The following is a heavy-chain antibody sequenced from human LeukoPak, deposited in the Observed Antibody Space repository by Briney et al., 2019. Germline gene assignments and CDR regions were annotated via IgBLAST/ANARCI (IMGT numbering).Heavy chain of an antibody. D-gene: IGHD3-3*01. CDR3: ARVLRSGNTGFAFDI. J-gene: IGHJ3*02. Sequence: GGSLRLSCAASGLTVSSSFMTWVRLASGKGLEWVSIIYPGGTTYSADSVKGRFTISRDDSKNTLYLQMNSLGPDDTAVYYCARVLRSGNTGFAFDIWGQGTMVTVSS. CDR2: IYPGGTT. V-gene: IGHV3-66*02. CDR1: GLTVSSSF.